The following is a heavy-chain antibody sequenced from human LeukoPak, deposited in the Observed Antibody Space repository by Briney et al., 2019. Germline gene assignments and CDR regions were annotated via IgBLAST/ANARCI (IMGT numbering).Heavy chain of an antibody. V-gene: IGHV4-59*01. J-gene: IGHJ5*02. Sequence: SETLSLTCTVSGGSISSYYWSWIRQPPGKGLECIGYIYYSGSTNYNPSLKSRVTISVDTSKNQFSLKLSSVTAADTAVYYCARRRYYGPYWFDPWGQGTLVTVSS. D-gene: IGHD3-10*01. CDR3: ARRRYYGPYWFDP. CDR2: IYYSGST. CDR1: GGSISSYY.